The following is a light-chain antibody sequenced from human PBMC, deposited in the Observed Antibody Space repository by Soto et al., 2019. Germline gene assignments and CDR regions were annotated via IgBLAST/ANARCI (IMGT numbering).Light chain of an antibody. Sequence: IVMTQSPAVLSVSPGERATLSCRASQSVSSALAWYQQKPGQAPRLLIYGASTRATGIPARFSGSGSGTEFTLTISSLQSEDFAVYYCQHFYSWPLSFGGGTKVEIK. CDR2: GAS. CDR3: QHFYSWPLS. J-gene: IGKJ4*01. V-gene: IGKV3-15*01. CDR1: QSVSSA.